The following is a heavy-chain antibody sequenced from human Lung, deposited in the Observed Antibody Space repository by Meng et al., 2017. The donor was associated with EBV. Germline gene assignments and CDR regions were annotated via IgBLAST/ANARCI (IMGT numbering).Heavy chain of an antibody. J-gene: IGHJ4*02. D-gene: IGHD3-22*01. Sequence: QVPLAWLGPGLVKPSQPLALTRTVAGGSRSSCGNYWRCIRQHPDKGREWFGYIYDSGSTYYKPSLKSRLTITVDTSKTQLSLRLGSVTAADKAVYDCARGLWYYDRGGYCDYWGRGTLVTVSS. CDR2: IYDSGST. V-gene: IGHV4-31*02. CDR1: GGSRSSCGNY. CDR3: ARGLWYYDRGGYCDY.